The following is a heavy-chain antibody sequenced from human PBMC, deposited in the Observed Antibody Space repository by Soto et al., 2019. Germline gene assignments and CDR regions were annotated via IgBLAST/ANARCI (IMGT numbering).Heavy chain of an antibody. J-gene: IGHJ4*02. CDR2: IYLGDSET. D-gene: IGHD3-10*01. V-gene: IGHV5-51*01. Sequence: XESLKVSCQGSGYEIDNYWIGLVLQMPGKGLECLGIIYLGDSETRYSPSFQGQVTMSADTSINTAFLQWDSLKASDTAMYYCARRPTSRDFDQWGQGTLVTVSS. CDR1: GYEIDNYW. CDR3: ARRPTSRDFDQ.